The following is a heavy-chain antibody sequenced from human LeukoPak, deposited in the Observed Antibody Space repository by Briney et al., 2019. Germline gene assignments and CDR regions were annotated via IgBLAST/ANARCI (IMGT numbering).Heavy chain of an antibody. CDR2: MNPNSGNT. CDR3: ATEGIVATTGFDY. Sequence: ASVKVSCKASGYTFTSYDINWVRQATGQGLEWMGWMNPNSGNTGYAQKFQGRVTMTEDTSTDTAYVELSSLRSEDTAVYYCATEGIVATTGFDYWGQGTLVTVSS. V-gene: IGHV1-8*01. CDR1: GYTFTSYD. J-gene: IGHJ4*02. D-gene: IGHD5-12*01.